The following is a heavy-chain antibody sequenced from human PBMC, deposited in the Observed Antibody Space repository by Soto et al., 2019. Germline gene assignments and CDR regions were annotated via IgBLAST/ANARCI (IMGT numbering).Heavy chain of an antibody. J-gene: IGHJ6*02. D-gene: IGHD2-15*01. CDR2: ISPIFGTA. CDR1: GGTFSSYA. Sequence: GASVKVSCKASGGTFSSYAISWVRQAPGQGLEWMGGISPIFGTANYAQKFQGRVTITADKSTSTAYMELSSLRSEDTAVYYCARDLGYCSGGSCYSSHYYYGMDVWGQGTTVTVSS. CDR3: ARDLGYCSGGSCYSSHYYYGMDV. V-gene: IGHV1-69*06.